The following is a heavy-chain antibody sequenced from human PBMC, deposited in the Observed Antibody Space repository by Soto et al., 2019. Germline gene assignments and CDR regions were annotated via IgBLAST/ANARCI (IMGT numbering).Heavy chain of an antibody. D-gene: IGHD2-2*01. CDR2: IYPGDSDT. Sequence: PGESLKISCKGSGYSFTSYWIGWVRQMPGKGLEWMGIIYPGDSDTRYSPSFQGQVTISADKSISTAYLQWSSLKASDTAMYYCARSDVVVVQAALQDYGMDVWGQGTTVTVSS. CDR3: ARSDVVVVQAALQDYGMDV. CDR1: GYSFTSYW. J-gene: IGHJ6*02. V-gene: IGHV5-51*01.